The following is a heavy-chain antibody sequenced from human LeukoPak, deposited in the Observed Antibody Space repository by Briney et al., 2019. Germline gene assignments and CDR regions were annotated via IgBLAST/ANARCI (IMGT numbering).Heavy chain of an antibody. Sequence: SETLSLTCTVSGSSISSSSYYWGWIRQPPGKGLEWIGSIYHTGSTYYNPSLKSRVTISVDTSKNQFSLKLSSVTAADTAVYYCARSRLQLVSGAFDYWGQGTLVTVSS. J-gene: IGHJ4*02. CDR1: GSSISSSSYY. CDR2: IYHTGST. CDR3: ARSRLQLVSGAFDY. V-gene: IGHV4-39*07. D-gene: IGHD6-6*01.